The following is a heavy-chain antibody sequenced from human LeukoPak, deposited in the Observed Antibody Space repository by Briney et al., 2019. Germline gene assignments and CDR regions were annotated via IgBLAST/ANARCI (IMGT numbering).Heavy chain of an antibody. CDR1: GYTFSSYG. Sequence: ASVKVSCKASGYTFSSYGISWVRQAPAQGLEWLGWITVYNGNTRYAHKYEDRVTMTADTSTSTAYLDLRSLRSDDTAVYYCARDRGYEQQRWFDLWGQGTLVTVSS. CDR2: ITVYNGNT. D-gene: IGHD6-13*01. V-gene: IGHV1-18*01. CDR3: ARDRGYEQQRWFDL. J-gene: IGHJ5*01.